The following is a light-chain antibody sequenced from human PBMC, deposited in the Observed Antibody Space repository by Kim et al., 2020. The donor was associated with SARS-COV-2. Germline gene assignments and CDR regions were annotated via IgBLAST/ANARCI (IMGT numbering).Light chain of an antibody. CDR1: DIGSKS. Sequence: SYELTQPPSVSVDPGKTARITCGGNDIGSKSVHWYQQKPGQAPVLVIYYDRERPSAIPERFSGSNSGNTATLTISRVEAGDEADYYCQLWDRTSDHRV. J-gene: IGLJ3*02. V-gene: IGLV3-21*04. CDR3: QLWDRTSDHRV. CDR2: YDR.